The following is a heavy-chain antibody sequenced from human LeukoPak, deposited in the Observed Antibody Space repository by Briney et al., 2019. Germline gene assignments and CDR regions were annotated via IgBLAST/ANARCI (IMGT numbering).Heavy chain of an antibody. CDR1: GFTFSSYA. J-gene: IGHJ4*02. CDR3: AKGGSGWSYLDY. Sequence: PGGSLRLSCAASGFTFSSYARNWVRQAPGKGLEWVLGISGVDGKTYYADSVKGRFTISSDSPKNTLYLQMNSLRAEDTAVYYCAKGGSGWSYLDYWGQGALVTVSS. D-gene: IGHD6-19*01. V-gene: IGHV3-23*01. CDR2: ISGVDGKT.